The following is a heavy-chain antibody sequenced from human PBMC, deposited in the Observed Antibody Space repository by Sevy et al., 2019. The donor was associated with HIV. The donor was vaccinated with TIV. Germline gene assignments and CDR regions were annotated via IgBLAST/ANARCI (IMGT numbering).Heavy chain of an antibody. CDR1: GFTLSSFW. V-gene: IGHV3-7*03. CDR3: ARDKNHYDRSVYYDAFDI. D-gene: IGHD3-22*01. J-gene: IGHJ3*02. Sequence: GGSLRLSCAASGFTLSSFWMTWVRQAPGKGLGWVANIKEDGSDKNYLDSVKGRFTISRDNAKNSLYLQMNSLRAEDTAVYYCARDKNHYDRSVYYDAFDIWGQGTMVTVSS. CDR2: IKEDGSDK.